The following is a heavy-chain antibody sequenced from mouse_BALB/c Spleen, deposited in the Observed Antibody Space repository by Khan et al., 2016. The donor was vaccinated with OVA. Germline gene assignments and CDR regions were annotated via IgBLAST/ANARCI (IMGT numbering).Heavy chain of an antibody. CDR3: ARNGEPDYFDY. V-gene: IGHV2-9*02. CDR2: ICAGGNT. J-gene: IGHJ2*01. Sequence: VQLQESGPGLVAPSQSLSITCTVSGFSLTSHGVHWVRQPPGKGLEWLGVICAGGNTNYNPALMSRLSISQDSSKSQVFLKMNSLHTDDTAMYYCARNGEPDYFDYWGQGTTLTVSS. CDR1: GFSLTSHG.